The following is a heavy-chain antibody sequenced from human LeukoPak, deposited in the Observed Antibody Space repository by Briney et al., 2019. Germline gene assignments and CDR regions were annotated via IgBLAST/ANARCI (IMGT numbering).Heavy chain of an antibody. CDR3: ARGQNYYDSSGYYPYYFDY. CDR2: LSYDGSNK. CDR1: GFTFSSYA. V-gene: IGHV3-30*01. D-gene: IGHD3-22*01. J-gene: IGHJ4*02. Sequence: GRSLRLSCAASGFTFSSYAMHWVRQAPGKGLEWVAVLSYDGSNKYYADSVKGRFTISRDNSKNTLYLQMNSLRAEDTAVYYCARGQNYYDSSGYYPYYFDYWGQGTLVTVSS.